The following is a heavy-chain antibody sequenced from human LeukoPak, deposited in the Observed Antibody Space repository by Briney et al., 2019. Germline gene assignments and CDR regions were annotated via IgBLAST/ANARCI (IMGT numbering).Heavy chain of an antibody. V-gene: IGHV1-2*06. D-gene: IGHD3-3*01. CDR3: ARSVWSGYTDAFDI. CDR2: INPNSGGT. J-gene: IGHJ3*02. CDR1: GYTFTGYY. Sequence: ASVKVSCKASGYTFTGYYMHWVRQAPGQGLEWMGRINPNSGGTNYAQKFQGRVTMTRDTSISTAYMELSRLRSDDTAVYYCARSVWSGYTDAFDIWGQGTMVTVSS.